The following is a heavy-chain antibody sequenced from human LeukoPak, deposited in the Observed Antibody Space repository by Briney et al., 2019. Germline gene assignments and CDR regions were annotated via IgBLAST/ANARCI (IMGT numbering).Heavy chain of an antibody. Sequence: ASVKVSCKASGYTFTSYYMHWVRQAPGQGLEWMGIINPSGGSTSYAQKFRGRVTMTSDTSTSTVYMELSSLRSEDTAVYYCARDVRSGTTVRYFDYWGRGTLVTVSS. D-gene: IGHD4-17*01. V-gene: IGHV1-46*01. J-gene: IGHJ4*02. CDR3: ARDVRSGTTVRYFDY. CDR1: GYTFTSYY. CDR2: INPSGGST.